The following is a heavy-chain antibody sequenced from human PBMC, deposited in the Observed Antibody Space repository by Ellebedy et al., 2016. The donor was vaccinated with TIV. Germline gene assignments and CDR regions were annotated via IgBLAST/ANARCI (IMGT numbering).Heavy chain of an antibody. V-gene: IGHV1-69*13. CDR1: GGTFSSYA. CDR3: ARVGRIAARKLPQFDY. J-gene: IGHJ4*02. Sequence: SVKVSCKASGGTFSSYAISWVRQAPGQGLEWMGGIIPIFGTANYAQKFQGRVTITADESTSTAYMELSSLRSEDTAVYYCARVGRIAARKLPQFDYWGQGTLVTVSS. CDR2: IIPIFGTA. D-gene: IGHD6-6*01.